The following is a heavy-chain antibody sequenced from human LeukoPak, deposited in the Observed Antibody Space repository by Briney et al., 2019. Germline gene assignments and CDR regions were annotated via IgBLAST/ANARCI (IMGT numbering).Heavy chain of an antibody. CDR2: VIPIFGTA. Sequence: SVKVSFTASGGTFISYAISWARQAPGQGLEWMGGVIPIFGTANYAQKFQGRVTITADESTSTAYMELSSLRSEDTAVYYCARAQGYYDSSGYYYYFDYWGQGTLVTVSS. CDR3: ARAQGYYDSSGYYYYFDY. V-gene: IGHV1-69*01. J-gene: IGHJ4*02. CDR1: GGTFISYA. D-gene: IGHD3-22*01.